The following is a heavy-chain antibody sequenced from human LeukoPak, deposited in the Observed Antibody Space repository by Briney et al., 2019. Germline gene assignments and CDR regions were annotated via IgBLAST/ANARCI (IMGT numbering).Heavy chain of an antibody. V-gene: IGHV4-39*01. D-gene: IGHD1-26*01. CDR3: ARQGWGIVGAIFDY. CDR2: IYYSGST. CDR1: GGSISSSSYY. J-gene: IGHJ4*02. Sequence: SETLSLTCTVSGGSISSSSYYWGWIRQPPGKGLEWIGSIYYSGSTYYNPSLKSRVTMSVDTSKNQFSLKLSSVAAADTAVYYCARQGWGIVGAIFDYWGQGTLVTVSS.